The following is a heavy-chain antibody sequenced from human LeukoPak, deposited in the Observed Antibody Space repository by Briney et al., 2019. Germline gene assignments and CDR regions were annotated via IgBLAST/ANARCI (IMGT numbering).Heavy chain of an antibody. CDR1: GFIFSSYW. Sequence: GGSLRLSCAASGFIFSSYWMSWVRQAPGKGLEWVANMNQAGSEKYYVDSVKGRFTISRDNAKYSLYLQMISLRAEDTAVYYCARFRSYNFDYWGQGTLVTVSS. CDR3: ARFRSYNFDY. J-gene: IGHJ4*02. D-gene: IGHD1-26*01. CDR2: MNQAGSEK. V-gene: IGHV3-7*05.